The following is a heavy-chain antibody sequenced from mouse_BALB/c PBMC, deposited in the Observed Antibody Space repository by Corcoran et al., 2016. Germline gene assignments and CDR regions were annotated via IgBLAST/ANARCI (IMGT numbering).Heavy chain of an antibody. CDR2: INPSTGYT. Sequence: QVQLQQSGAELAKPGASVKMSCKASGYTFTSYWMHWVKQRPGQGLEWIGYINPSTGYTEYNQKFKDKATLTADKYSSTAYMQLSSLTSEDSAVYYCASTTVVAMDYWGQGTSVTVSS. D-gene: IGHD1-1*01. CDR1: GYTFTSYW. J-gene: IGHJ4*01. V-gene: IGHV1-7*01. CDR3: ASTTVVAMDY.